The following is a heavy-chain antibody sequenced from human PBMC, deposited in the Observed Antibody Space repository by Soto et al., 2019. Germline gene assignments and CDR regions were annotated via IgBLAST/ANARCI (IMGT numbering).Heavy chain of an antibody. CDR2: IYWDDDK. V-gene: IGHV2-5*02. D-gene: IGHD2-15*01. Sequence: QITLKESGPTLVRPTQTLTLTCTFSGFSLSTGGVGVSWIRQPPGKALEWLALIYWDDDKRYNPSLQSRLTLTKDTSENQVVLTLTNMDPVDTATYYCAHRNVEVVAESTNTLDSWGQGILVTVSS. CDR3: AHRNVEVVAESTNTLDS. CDR1: GFSLSTGGVG. J-gene: IGHJ4*02.